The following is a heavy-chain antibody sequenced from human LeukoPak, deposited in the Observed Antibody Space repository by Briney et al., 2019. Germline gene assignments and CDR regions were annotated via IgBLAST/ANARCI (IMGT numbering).Heavy chain of an antibody. J-gene: IGHJ5*02. CDR1: GGSISSSSYY. V-gene: IGHV4-39*07. D-gene: IGHD2-2*01. CDR2: INHSGST. Sequence: PSETLSLTCTVSGGSISSSSYYWSWIRQPPGKGLEWIGEINHSGSTNYNPSLKSRVTISVDTSKNQFSLKLSSVTAADTAVYYCARDEVGGYCSSTSCNPVHWFDPWGQGTLVTVSS. CDR3: ARDEVGGYCSSTSCNPVHWFDP.